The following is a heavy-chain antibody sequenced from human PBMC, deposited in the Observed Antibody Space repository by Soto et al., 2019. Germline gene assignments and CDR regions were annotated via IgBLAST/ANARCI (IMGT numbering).Heavy chain of an antibody. CDR3: ARDRTKGQGDLDP. Sequence: PGGSLRLSCAASGFTFSSYEMNWVRQAPGKGLEWVSYISSSGSTIYYADSVKGRFTISRDNAKNSLYLQMNSLRAEDTAVYYCARDRTKGQGDLDPWGQGTLVTVAS. CDR1: GFTFSSYE. D-gene: IGHD3-16*01. V-gene: IGHV3-48*03. J-gene: IGHJ5*02. CDR2: ISSSGSTI.